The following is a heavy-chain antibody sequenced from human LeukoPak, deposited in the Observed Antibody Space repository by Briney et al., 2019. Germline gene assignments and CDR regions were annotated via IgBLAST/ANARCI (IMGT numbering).Heavy chain of an antibody. Sequence: PSETLSLSCTVSGGSISSYYWSWIRQPPGKGLEWIGYNYYSGSTNYNPSLKSRVTISVDTSKNQFSLKLSSVTAADTAVYYCARGTTTVTTANWFDPWGQGTLVTVSS. CDR1: GGSISSYY. V-gene: IGHV4-59*01. J-gene: IGHJ5*02. CDR3: ARGTTTVTTANWFDP. CDR2: NYYSGST. D-gene: IGHD4-17*01.